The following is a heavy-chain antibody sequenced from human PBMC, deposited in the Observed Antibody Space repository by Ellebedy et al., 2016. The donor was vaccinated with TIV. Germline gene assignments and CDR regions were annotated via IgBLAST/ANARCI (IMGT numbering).Heavy chain of an antibody. CDR3: TTDRTMWELALYYFDY. D-gene: IGHD1-26*01. CDR1: GFTFSNAW. V-gene: IGHV3-15*01. CDR2: IKSKTDGGTT. J-gene: IGHJ4*02. Sequence: GESLKISCAASGFTFSNAWMSWVRQAPGKGLEWVGRIKSKTDGGTTDYAAPVKGRFTISRDDSKNTLYLQMNSLKTEDTAVYYCTTDRTMWELALYYFDYWGQGTLVTVSS.